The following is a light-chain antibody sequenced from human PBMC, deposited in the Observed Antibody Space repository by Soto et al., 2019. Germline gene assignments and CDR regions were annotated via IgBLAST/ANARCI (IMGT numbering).Light chain of an antibody. CDR2: AAS. CDR3: QQLHDYTIT. Sequence: DIQMTQSPSSVSASVGHRVTITCRASQGIDSSFAWYQQKQGKAPKILIYAASSLQSGVPSRFSGSGSGTDFTITISSLKNEDGSTYYGQQLHDYTITFGQGTKVDIK. CDR1: QGIDSS. J-gene: IGKJ1*01. V-gene: IGKV1-9*01.